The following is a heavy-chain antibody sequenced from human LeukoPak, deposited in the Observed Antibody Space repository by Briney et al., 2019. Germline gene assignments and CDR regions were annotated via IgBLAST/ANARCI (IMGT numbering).Heavy chain of an antibody. D-gene: IGHD5-12*01. Sequence: PGGSLRLSCAASGFTFSNYGMHWVRQAPGKGLEWVAVISYDGSNKCYTDSVKGRFTISRDNSKNTLYLQMNSLRAEDTAVCYCAKDRTAGYDGLVDYWGQGTLVTVSS. V-gene: IGHV3-30*18. J-gene: IGHJ4*02. CDR3: AKDRTAGYDGLVDY. CDR1: GFTFSNYG. CDR2: ISYDGSNK.